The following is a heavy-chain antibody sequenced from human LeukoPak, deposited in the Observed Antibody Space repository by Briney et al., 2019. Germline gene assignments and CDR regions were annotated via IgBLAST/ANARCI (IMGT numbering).Heavy chain of an antibody. Sequence: GASVKVSCKTSGYPFTTWEINWVRQAAGQGLEWMGWVHPNSGNTAYAQKFQGRVTMTRDTSIITAYMELSGLRSDDTAVYFCARGTRNDPWGQGSLVTLSS. CDR3: ARGTRNDP. V-gene: IGHV1-8*01. CDR2: VHPNSGNT. D-gene: IGHD1-14*01. J-gene: IGHJ5*02. CDR1: GYPFTTWE.